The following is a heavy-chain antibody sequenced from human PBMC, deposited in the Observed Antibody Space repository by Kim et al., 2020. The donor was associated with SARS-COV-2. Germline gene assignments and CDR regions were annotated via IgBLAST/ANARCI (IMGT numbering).Heavy chain of an antibody. J-gene: IGHJ4*02. CDR3: ARTANWGPDY. V-gene: IGHV6-1*01. CDR2: TYYRSKWYS. Sequence: SQTLSLTCAISGDSVSSNSAAWNWIRQSPSRGLEWLGRTYYRSKWYSRYASSLRGRITINPDTSKNQFSLQLNSVTPEDTAVYYCARTANWGPDYWGQGTLVTVSS. CDR1: GDSVSSNSAA. D-gene: IGHD7-27*01.